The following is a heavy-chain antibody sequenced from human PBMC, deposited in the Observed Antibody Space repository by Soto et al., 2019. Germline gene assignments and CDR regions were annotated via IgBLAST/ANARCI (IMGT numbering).Heavy chain of an antibody. CDR1: GVSFSTRTYY. Sequence: SETLSLTCTVSGVSFSTRTYYWGWVRQPPGKGLEWIGNVYYSGSSYYNPSLKGRVTISIDTSKIQLSLKVTSVTAADTAVYYCARHLYEYDSGSYLDYWGQGTQVNVSS. J-gene: IGHJ4*02. CDR3: ARHLYEYDSGSYLDY. V-gene: IGHV4-39*01. CDR2: VYYSGSS. D-gene: IGHD3-10*01.